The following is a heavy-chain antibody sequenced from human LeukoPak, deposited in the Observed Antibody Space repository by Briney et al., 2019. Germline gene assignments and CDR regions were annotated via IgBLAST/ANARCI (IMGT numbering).Heavy chain of an antibody. D-gene: IGHD2-15*01. CDR1: GFTFSSYS. J-gene: IGHJ4*02. V-gene: IGHV3-48*01. Sequence: GGSLRLSCAASGFTFSSYSMMWVRQAPGKGLEWISYISSLSGTIDYADSVKGRFTISRDNAQNSLYLQMNSLRAEDTATYYCARDQGGGTSYWGQGTLVTVSS. CDR2: ISSLSGTI. CDR3: ARDQGGGTSY.